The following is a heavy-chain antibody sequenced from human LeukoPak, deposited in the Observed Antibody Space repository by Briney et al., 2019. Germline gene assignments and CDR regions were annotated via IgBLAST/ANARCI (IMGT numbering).Heavy chain of an antibody. CDR1: GFTFRNSW. V-gene: IGHV3-7*01. Sequence: PGGSLRLSCAASGFTFRNSWMSWVRQAPGKGLEWVANIKQDGSERDYVDSVKGRLTISRDNAENSLYLQMNSLGAEDTAVYYCARAYYWGQGTLVCVSS. CDR3: ARAYY. D-gene: IGHD2-21*01. CDR2: IKQDGSER. J-gene: IGHJ4*02.